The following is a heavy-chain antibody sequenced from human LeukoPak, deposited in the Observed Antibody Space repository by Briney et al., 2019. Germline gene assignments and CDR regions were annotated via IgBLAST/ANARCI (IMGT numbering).Heavy chain of an antibody. V-gene: IGHV4-30-2*01. CDR2: IDHSGST. Sequence: SETPSLTCAVSGGSINSGGYSWSWVRQPPGKGLEWLGCIDHSGSTSYNPSLKRRVTISVDMSKNQFSLKLSSVTAADTAVYYCARGGAYDYDSSGTTYSEPQFDYWGQGTLVTVSS. CDR1: GGSINSGGYS. J-gene: IGHJ4*02. CDR3: ARGGAYDYDSSGTTYSEPQFDY. D-gene: IGHD3-22*01.